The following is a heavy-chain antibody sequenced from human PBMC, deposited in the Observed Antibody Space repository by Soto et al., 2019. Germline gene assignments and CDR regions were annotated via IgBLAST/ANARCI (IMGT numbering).Heavy chain of an antibody. Sequence: GGSLRLSCAASGFTFSSYAMSWVRQAPGKGLEWVSAISGNGGTIYYADSVKGRFTISRDNSKDTLYLQMNSLRAGDTAVYYCAKADSFFDYWGQGTLVTVSS. J-gene: IGHJ4*02. CDR1: GFTFSSYA. CDR2: ISGNGGTI. V-gene: IGHV3-23*01. CDR3: AKADSFFDY.